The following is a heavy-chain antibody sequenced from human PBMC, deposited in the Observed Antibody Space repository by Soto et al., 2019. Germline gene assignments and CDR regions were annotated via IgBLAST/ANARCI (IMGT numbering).Heavy chain of an antibody. CDR2: ISGSGDYI. Sequence: EVQLLESGGGLVQPGGSLRLSCAASGFTFNKYALTWVRQGPGKGLEWVAAISGSGDYIIYADSVRGRFKISRDNSNTTLFLQMDSLGAEDTAVYYCARDLVEPVKGCLDFWGQGTLVTVSS. CDR3: ARDLVEPVKGCLDF. V-gene: IGHV3-23*01. J-gene: IGHJ4*02. D-gene: IGHD1-1*01. CDR1: GFTFNKYA.